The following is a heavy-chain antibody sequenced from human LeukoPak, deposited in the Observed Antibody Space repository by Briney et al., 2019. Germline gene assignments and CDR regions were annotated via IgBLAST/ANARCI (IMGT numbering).Heavy chain of an antibody. CDR3: ARASRDGYNQNFDH. V-gene: IGHV5-51*01. J-gene: IGHJ4*02. Sequence: GESLKISCKGLGYDFSTYWNAWVRQRPGKGLEWMGIIYPGGSETRYDPSFQGQVTISADRSTSTAYLQWSSLWASDTAMYYCARASRDGYNQNFDHWGQGTLVTVSS. D-gene: IGHD5-24*01. CDR1: GYDFSTYW. CDR2: IYPGGSET.